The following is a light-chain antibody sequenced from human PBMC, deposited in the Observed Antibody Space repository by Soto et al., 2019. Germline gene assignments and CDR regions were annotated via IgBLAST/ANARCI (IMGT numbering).Light chain of an antibody. Sequence: EIVVTQSPGTLSSSQGERATLSCRASQSVSTSYLAWYQHKLGQAPRLLIYAASSRTTGIPDRFSGSASGKGLISTISSLEPEDFAVYNSQQNDTPRTLTFGVWTKVEI. CDR3: QQNDTPRTLT. CDR1: QSVSTSY. V-gene: IGKV3-20*01. CDR2: AAS. J-gene: IGKJ4*01.